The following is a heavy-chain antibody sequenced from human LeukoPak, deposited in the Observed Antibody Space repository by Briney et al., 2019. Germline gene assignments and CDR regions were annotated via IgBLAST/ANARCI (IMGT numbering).Heavy chain of an antibody. D-gene: IGHD3-10*01. V-gene: IGHV5-51*01. CDR3: ARVMVRGAFNWFDP. CDR2: IYPGDSDT. J-gene: IGHJ5*02. CDR1: GYSFTRYW. Sequence: GESLKISCKGSGYSFTRYWIGWVRQMPGKGLECMAIIYPGDSDTRYSPSFQGQVTISADKSISTAYLQWSSLKASDTAMNYCARVMVRGAFNWFDPWGQGTLVTVSS.